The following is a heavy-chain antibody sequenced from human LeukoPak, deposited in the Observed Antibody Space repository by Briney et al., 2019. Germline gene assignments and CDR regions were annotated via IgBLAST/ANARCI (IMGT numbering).Heavy chain of an antibody. V-gene: IGHV3-21*01. J-gene: IGHJ4*02. CDR3: ARVRYDGSGYYSIYDY. Sequence: GGSLRLSCAASGFTFSSYSMNWVRQAPGKGLEWVSSITRSSIYISYADSVKGRFTISRDNAKNSLYLQMNSLRAEDTAVYYCARVRYDGSGYYSIYDYWGQGTLVTVSS. CDR2: ITRSSIYI. D-gene: IGHD3-22*01. CDR1: GFTFSSYS.